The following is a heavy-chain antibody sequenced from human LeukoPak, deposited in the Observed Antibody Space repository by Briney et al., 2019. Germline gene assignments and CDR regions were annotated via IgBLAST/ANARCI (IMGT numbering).Heavy chain of an antibody. V-gene: IGHV3-53*01. J-gene: IGHJ4*02. CDR2: ISSDAIT. CDR3: ARGRGGD. CDR1: GVTVSGDF. Sequence: PGGSLRLSCAASGVTVSGDFMGWVRQAPGKGLEWVSLISSDAITYYADSVKGRFTISRDNSKNTLYLQMNSLRAEDTAFYYCARGRGGDWGQGGLVTVSS. D-gene: IGHD2-15*01.